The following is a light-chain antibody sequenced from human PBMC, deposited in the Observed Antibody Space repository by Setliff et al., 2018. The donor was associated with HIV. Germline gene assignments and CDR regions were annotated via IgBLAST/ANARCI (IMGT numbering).Light chain of an antibody. Sequence: EIVLTQSPGTLSLSPGERATLPCRASQSVSGRHLAWYQHKPGQAPRLLIYGASSRATGIPDRFSGSESGTDFTLTISRLEPEDFAVYYCQQFGSSPFTFGGGTKVDIK. CDR2: GAS. CDR3: QQFGSSPFT. CDR1: QSVSGRH. V-gene: IGKV3-20*01. J-gene: IGKJ4*01.